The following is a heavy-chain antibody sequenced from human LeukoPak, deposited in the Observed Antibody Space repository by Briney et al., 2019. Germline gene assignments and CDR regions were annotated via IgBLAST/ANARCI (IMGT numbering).Heavy chain of an antibody. J-gene: IGHJ4*02. D-gene: IGHD5-18*01. V-gene: IGHV3-48*03. Sequence: GGSLRLSCAASGFIFSNYEMNWVRQAPGKGLEWVSYVSSGGDTIYYADSVKGRFSISRDNAKSSLFLQMNSLRAEDTAVYYCVRDGGTRLKYSYGYGDYWGQGTLVTVSS. CDR3: VRDGGTRLKYSYGYGDY. CDR2: VSSGGDTI. CDR1: GFIFSNYE.